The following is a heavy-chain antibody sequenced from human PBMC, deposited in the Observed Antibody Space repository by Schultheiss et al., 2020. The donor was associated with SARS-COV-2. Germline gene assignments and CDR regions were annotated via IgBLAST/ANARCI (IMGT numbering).Heavy chain of an antibody. CDR1: GFTVSSNY. Sequence: GESLKISCAASGFTVSSNYMCWVRQAPGKGLEWVSAISGSGGSTYYADSVKGRFTISRDNSKNTLYLQMNSLRAEDTAVYYCAKDQPTYYYDSSGYPRDWGQGTLVTVSS. CDR2: ISGSGGST. V-gene: IGHV3-23*01. CDR3: AKDQPTYYYDSSGYPRD. J-gene: IGHJ4*02. D-gene: IGHD3-22*01.